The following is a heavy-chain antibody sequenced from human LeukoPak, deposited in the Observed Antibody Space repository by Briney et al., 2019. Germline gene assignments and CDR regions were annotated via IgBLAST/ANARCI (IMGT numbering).Heavy chain of an antibody. CDR3: ARSVPDYTRFDF. CDR1: GFTFSDYA. CDR2: FKTNYNQV. V-gene: IGHV3-23*05. Sequence: GGSLRLSCVASGFTFSDYAMNWVRQAPGKGLEWVSTFKTNYNQVYYAESVRGRFTISTDNSKNTPYLQMNSLRVEDTALYYCARSVPDYTRFDFWGQGALVTVSS. J-gene: IGHJ4*02. D-gene: IGHD4-11*01.